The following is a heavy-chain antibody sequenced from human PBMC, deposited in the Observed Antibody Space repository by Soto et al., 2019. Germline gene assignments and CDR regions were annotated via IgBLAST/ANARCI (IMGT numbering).Heavy chain of an antibody. J-gene: IGHJ4*02. CDR2: IYHSGST. Sequence: SSETLSLTCAVSGGSISSSNWWSWVRQPPGKGLEWIGEIYHSGSTNYNPSLKSRATISVDKSKNQFSLKLSSVTAADTAVYYCARGLGYCISTSCYSVGFDYWGQGTLVTVSS. V-gene: IGHV4-4*02. CDR3: ARGLGYCISTSCYSVGFDY. CDR1: GGSISSSNW. D-gene: IGHD2-2*01.